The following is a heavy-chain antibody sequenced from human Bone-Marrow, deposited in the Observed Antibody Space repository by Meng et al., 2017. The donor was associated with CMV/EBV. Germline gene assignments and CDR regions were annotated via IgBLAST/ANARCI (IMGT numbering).Heavy chain of an antibody. Sequence: GESLKISCAASGFTFSSYWMSWVRQAPGKGLEWVANIKQDGSEKYYVDSVKGRFTISRDNAKNSLYLQMNSLRAEDTAVYYCARAPRVRGVTSGMDVWGQGTTVT. D-gene: IGHD3-10*01. CDR3: ARAPRVRGVTSGMDV. CDR2: IKQDGSEK. V-gene: IGHV3-7*01. J-gene: IGHJ6*02. CDR1: GFTFSSYW.